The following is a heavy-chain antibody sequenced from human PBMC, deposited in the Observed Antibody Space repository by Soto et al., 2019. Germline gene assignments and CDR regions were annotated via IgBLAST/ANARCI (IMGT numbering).Heavy chain of an antibody. CDR3: AKAGYSSTSYYYYYGMDV. CDR1: GFTFSSYA. Sequence: EVQLLESGGGLVQPGGSLRLSCGASGFTFSSYAMSWVRQAPGKGLEWVSAISGSGGSTYYADSVKGRFTISRDNSKNTLCLQFNSLRAEDTAVYYCAKAGYSSTSYYYYYGMDVWGQGTTVTVSS. D-gene: IGHD6-13*01. V-gene: IGHV3-23*01. CDR2: ISGSGGST. J-gene: IGHJ6*02.